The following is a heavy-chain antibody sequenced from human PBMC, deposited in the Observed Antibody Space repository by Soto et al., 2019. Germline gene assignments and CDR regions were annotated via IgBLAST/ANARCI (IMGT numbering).Heavy chain of an antibody. CDR2: IYSGGST. V-gene: IGHV3-53*01. Sequence: EVQVVESGGGLIQPGGSLRLSCEVSGFSVTANYMSWVRQAPGKGLEWVSVIYSGGSTYYIDSVKGRFSISRDISKNTLYLQMNSLRAEDTAVYYCLGYGHWGQLTLVTVSS. CDR3: LGYGH. D-gene: IGHD5-12*01. CDR1: GFSVTANY. J-gene: IGHJ4*02.